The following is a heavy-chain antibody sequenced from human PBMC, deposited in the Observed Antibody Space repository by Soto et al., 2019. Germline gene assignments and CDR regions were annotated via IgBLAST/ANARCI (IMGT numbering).Heavy chain of an antibody. Sequence: QVQLVQSGAEVKKSGASVKVSCKASGNTFTSYDIHWVRQATGQGLEWMGWMNPDSGNTGYAQKFQGRFTMTRDTSISAAYRELRSLRSEDTAVYYCVRPGDYSSQLTDYWVQGTLVTVSS. V-gene: IGHV1-8*01. J-gene: IGHJ4*02. CDR1: GNTFTSYD. D-gene: IGHD4-17*01. CDR2: MNPDSGNT. CDR3: VRPGDYSSQLTDY.